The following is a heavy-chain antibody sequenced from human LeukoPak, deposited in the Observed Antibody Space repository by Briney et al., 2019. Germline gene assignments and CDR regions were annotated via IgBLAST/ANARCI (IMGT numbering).Heavy chain of an antibody. D-gene: IGHD3-22*01. CDR3: ARDRTLINGYYDSSGYFMGDAFDI. J-gene: IGHJ3*02. CDR2: INPSGGST. Sequence: ASVKVSCKASGYTFTSYYMHWVRQAPGQGLEWMGIINPSGGSTSYAQKFQGRVTMTRDMSTSTVYMELSSLRSEDTAVYCCARDRTLINGYYDSSGYFMGDAFDIWGQGTMVTVSS. CDR1: GYTFTSYY. V-gene: IGHV1-46*01.